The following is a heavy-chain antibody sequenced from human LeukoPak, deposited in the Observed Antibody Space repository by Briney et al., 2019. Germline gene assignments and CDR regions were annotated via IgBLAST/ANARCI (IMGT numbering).Heavy chain of an antibody. D-gene: IGHD3-10*01. Sequence: GESLRLSCAASGFSFSSYAMSWVRQAPGKGLEWASGISDTGGGTYYADSVKGRFTISRDNSKNTLYVEMNSLRAEDTAIYYCAITYGSGAYNLNYWGQGTLVTVSS. V-gene: IGHV3-23*01. CDR1: GFSFSSYA. CDR3: AITYGSGAYNLNY. J-gene: IGHJ4*02. CDR2: ISDTGGGT.